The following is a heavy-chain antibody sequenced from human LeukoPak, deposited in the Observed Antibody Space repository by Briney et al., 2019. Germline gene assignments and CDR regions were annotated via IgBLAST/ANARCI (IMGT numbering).Heavy chain of an antibody. Sequence: ASVKVSCKASGYTFSNYGISWVRQAPGQGLEWMGWISAYNGNTNYAQKVQGRVTMTTDTSTSTACMELRSLRSDDTAVYYCSRSDRYCPNGLCYPGAWGQGTLVTVSS. CDR3: SRSDRYCPNGLCYPGA. CDR1: GYTFSNYG. CDR2: ISAYNGNT. J-gene: IGHJ4*02. D-gene: IGHD2-8*01. V-gene: IGHV1-18*01.